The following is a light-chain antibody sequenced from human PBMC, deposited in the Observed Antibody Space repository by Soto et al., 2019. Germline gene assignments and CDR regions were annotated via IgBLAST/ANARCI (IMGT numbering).Light chain of an antibody. V-gene: IGLV2-23*03. J-gene: IGLJ2*01. CDR2: EGS. CDR3: CSYATSATFV. CDR1: SSDVGSYNL. Sequence: QSVLTQPASVSGSPGQSSTISCTGTSSDVGSYNLVSWYQQHPGKAPKLIIYEGSKRPSGVSNRLSGSKSGNTASLTISGLQAEDEAEYYCCSYATSATFVFGGRTKLTVL.